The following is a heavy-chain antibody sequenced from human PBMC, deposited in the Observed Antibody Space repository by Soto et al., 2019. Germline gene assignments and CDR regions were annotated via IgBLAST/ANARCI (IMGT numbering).Heavy chain of an antibody. CDR2: IYPGDSDT. Sequence: GESLKISCKGSGYSFSSYWIGWVRQMPVKGLEWMGIIYPGDSDTRYSPSFQGQVTISADKSISTAYLQWSSLKASDTAMYYWARSRCGGDCLNWFDPWGQGTLLTV. CDR1: GYSFSSYW. D-gene: IGHD2-21*02. V-gene: IGHV5-51*01. CDR3: ARSRCGGDCLNWFDP. J-gene: IGHJ5*02.